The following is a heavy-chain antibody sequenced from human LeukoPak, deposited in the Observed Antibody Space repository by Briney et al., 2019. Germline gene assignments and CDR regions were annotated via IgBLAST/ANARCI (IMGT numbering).Heavy chain of an antibody. CDR3: TRGLSRKLGDWHFDS. CDR2: ISSNSRTI. CDR1: GFTLSSYN. V-gene: IGHV3-48*01. D-gene: IGHD3-9*01. Sequence: PGGSLRLSCVASGFTLSSYNMYWVRQAPGKGLEWISYISSNSRTIYDVDSVRGRFTISRDNAKNSLFLQMNNLRVEDTAVYYCTRGLSRKLGDWHFDSWGQGTLVTVSS. J-gene: IGHJ4*02.